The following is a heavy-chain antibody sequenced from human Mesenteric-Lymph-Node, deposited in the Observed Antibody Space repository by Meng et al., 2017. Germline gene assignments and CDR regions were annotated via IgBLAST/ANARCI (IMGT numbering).Heavy chain of an antibody. CDR3: AKLVRN. J-gene: IGHJ4*02. Sequence: EGWVVGSWGGLVRPGGSLRLSCAASGFTVSSNSMSWVRQAPGKGLEWVSVITAAGITYYADSVKGRFSISRDTSKNTVYLQMNSLRAEDTAIYYCAKLVRNWGQGTLVTVSS. V-gene: IGHV3-23*04. CDR2: ITAAGIT. CDR1: GFTVSSNS.